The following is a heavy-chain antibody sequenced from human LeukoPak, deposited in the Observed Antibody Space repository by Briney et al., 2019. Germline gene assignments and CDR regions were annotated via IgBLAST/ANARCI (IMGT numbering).Heavy chain of an antibody. CDR1: GGSISSGGYY. D-gene: IGHD3-10*01. CDR2: IYYSGST. J-gene: IGHJ6*04. Sequence: SETLSLTCTVSGGSISSGGYYWSWIRQHPGKGLEWIGYIYYSGSTYYNPSLKSRVTISVDTSKNQFSLKLSSVAAADTAVYYCARPAYGKGYYGMEVWGKGTTVTVSS. V-gene: IGHV4-31*03. CDR3: ARPAYGKGYYGMEV.